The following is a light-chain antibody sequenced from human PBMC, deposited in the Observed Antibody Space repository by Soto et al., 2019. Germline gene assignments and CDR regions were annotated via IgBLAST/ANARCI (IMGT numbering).Light chain of an antibody. V-gene: IGKV4-1*01. J-gene: IGKJ1*01. CDR3: QQYYSTPWT. CDR1: QSLLHSSDNRNY. Sequence: EIVMAQFPAPLAVSVGERATIKCRSSQSLLHSSDNRNYLTWYQQKPGQPPKLLIYWASTRQSGVPDRFSGSGSGTDFTLTINSLQAEDVAVYYCQQYYSTPWTFGQGTKVEIK. CDR2: WAS.